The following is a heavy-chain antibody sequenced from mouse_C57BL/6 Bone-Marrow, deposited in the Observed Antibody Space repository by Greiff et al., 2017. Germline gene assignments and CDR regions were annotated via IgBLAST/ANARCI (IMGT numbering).Heavy chain of an antibody. Sequence: QVQLKQPGAELVKPGASVKLSCKASGYTFTSYWMHWVKQRPGQGLEWIGMIHPNSGSTNYNEKFKSKATLTVDKSSSTAYMQLSSLTSEDSAVYYCARPSYGSTDWYFDVWGTGTTVTVSS. CDR1: GYTFTSYW. CDR2: IHPNSGST. V-gene: IGHV1-64*01. D-gene: IGHD1-1*01. J-gene: IGHJ1*03. CDR3: ARPSYGSTDWYFDV.